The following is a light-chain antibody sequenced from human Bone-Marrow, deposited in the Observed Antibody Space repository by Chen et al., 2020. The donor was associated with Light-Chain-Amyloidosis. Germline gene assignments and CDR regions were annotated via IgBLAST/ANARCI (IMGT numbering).Light chain of an antibody. CDR1: SSNIGAGYD. Sequence: QSVLTQPPSVSGAPGQKVTITCIGDSSNIGAGYDVHWYQQLPGKAPKILIYGDNYRPTGVPDRFSGSKSGTSASLDICRLLTDDEAEYYGQSYDSSLRGSVVFGGGTKLTVL. CDR2: GDN. V-gene: IGLV1-40*01. J-gene: IGLJ2*01. CDR3: QSYDSSLRGSVV.